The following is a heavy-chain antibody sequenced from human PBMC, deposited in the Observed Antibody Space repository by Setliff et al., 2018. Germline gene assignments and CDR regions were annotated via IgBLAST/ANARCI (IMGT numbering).Heavy chain of an antibody. Sequence: SETLSLTCTVSGDSLSSGPYYWTWVRQPPGKGLEFIGYVYYSGTANYSPSLRSRLTISVDTSKNQFSLKLRSVTAADTAVYYCARGGTFRYFDFWGQGAPVTVSS. D-gene: IGHD5-12*01. CDR1: GDSLSSGPYY. V-gene: IGHV4-61*01. J-gene: IGHJ4*02. CDR2: VYYSGTA. CDR3: ARGGTFRYFDF.